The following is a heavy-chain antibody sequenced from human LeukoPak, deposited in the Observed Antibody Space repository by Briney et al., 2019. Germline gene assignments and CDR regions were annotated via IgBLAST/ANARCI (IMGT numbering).Heavy chain of an antibody. D-gene: IGHD6-13*01. CDR3: ARGPGYSSS. Sequence: SGTLSLTCAVYGGSFSGYYWSWIRQPPGKGLEWIGEINHSGSTNYNPSLKSRVTISVDTSKNQFSLKLSSVTAADTAVYYCARGPGYSSSWSQGTLVTVSS. V-gene: IGHV4-34*01. J-gene: IGHJ4*02. CDR2: INHSGST. CDR1: GGSFSGYY.